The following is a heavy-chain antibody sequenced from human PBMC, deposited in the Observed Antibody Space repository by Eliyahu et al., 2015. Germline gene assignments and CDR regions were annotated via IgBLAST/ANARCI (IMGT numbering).Heavy chain of an antibody. D-gene: IGHD6-19*01. V-gene: IGHV3-30*03. CDR3: ARGRQWLVRSYFDY. CDR2: ISYDGSNK. J-gene: IGHJ4*02. Sequence: AASGFTFSSYGMHWVRQAPGKGLEWVAVISYDGSNKYYADSVKGRFTISRDNSKNTLYLQMNSLRAEDTAVYYCARGRQWLVRSYFDYWGQGTLVTVSS. CDR1: GFTFSSYG.